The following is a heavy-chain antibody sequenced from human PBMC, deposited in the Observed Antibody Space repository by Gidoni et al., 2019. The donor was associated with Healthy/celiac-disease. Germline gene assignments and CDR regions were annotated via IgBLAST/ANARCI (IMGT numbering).Heavy chain of an antibody. CDR2: IYHSGSN. Sequence: QVQLQESGPGLVKPSGTLSLTCAVSGGSISSSNWWSWVRQPPGKGREWIGEIYHSGSNNYNPSLKSRVTISVDKSKNQFSLKLSSVTAADTAVYYCAVSEGIAAAGTSWFDPWGQGTLVTVSS. CDR3: AVSEGIAAAGTSWFDP. J-gene: IGHJ5*02. D-gene: IGHD6-13*01. V-gene: IGHV4-4*02. CDR1: GGSISSSNW.